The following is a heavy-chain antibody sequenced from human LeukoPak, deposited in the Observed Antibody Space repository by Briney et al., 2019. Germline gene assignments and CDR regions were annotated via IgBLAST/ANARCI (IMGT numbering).Heavy chain of an antibody. D-gene: IGHD5-18*01. V-gene: IGHV1-2*02. J-gene: IGHJ6*02. Sequence: ASVKVSYKASGYTFTTYYIHWVRQAPGQGLEWMGWINPNSGGTNYAQKFQGRVTMTRDTSISTAYMELSRLRSDDTAVYYCARTWIQLWLASGVLGVWGQGTTVTV. CDR1: GYTFTTYY. CDR3: ARTWIQLWLASGVLGV. CDR2: INPNSGGT.